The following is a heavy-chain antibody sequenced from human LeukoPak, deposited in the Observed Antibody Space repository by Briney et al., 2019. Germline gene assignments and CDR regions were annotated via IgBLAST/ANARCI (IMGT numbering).Heavy chain of an antibody. CDR1: GFTFSSYA. J-gene: IGHJ4*02. CDR2: ISYDGSNK. V-gene: IGHV3-30-3*01. D-gene: IGHD3-16*01. Sequence: GGSLRLSCAASGFTFSSYAMLWVRQAPGKGLEWVAVISYDGSNKYYADSVKGRFTISRDNSKNTLYLQMNSLRAEDTAVYYCARERIYDYVWRDWGQGTLVTVSS. CDR3: ARERIYDYVWRD.